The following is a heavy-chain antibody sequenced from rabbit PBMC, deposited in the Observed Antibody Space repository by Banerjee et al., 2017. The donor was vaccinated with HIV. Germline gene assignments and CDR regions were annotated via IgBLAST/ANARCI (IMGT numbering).Heavy chain of an antibody. D-gene: IGHD2-1*01. J-gene: IGHJ4*01. CDR3: ARGATMTMVIRL. V-gene: IGHV1S40*01. CDR1: GFSFSTNYV. Sequence: QSLEESGGDLVKPGASPTLTCTASGFSFSTNYVMCWVRQAPGKGLEWIGCIYTGSGSIYYASWARGRFTISKTSSTTVTLQMTSLTAADTATYFCARGATMTMVIRLWGQGTLVTVS. CDR2: IYTGSGSI.